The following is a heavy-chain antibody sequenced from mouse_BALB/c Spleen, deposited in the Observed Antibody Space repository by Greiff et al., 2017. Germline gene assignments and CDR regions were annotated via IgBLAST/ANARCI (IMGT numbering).Heavy chain of an antibody. Sequence: VQLQESGAELVRPGTSVKISCKASGYTFTNYWLGWVKQRPGHGLEWIGDIYPGGGYTNYNEKFKGKATLTADTSSSTAYMQLSSLTSEDSAVYFCAGLLRYAMDYWGQGTSVTVSS. CDR1: GYTFTNYW. CDR2: IYPGGGYT. V-gene: IGHV1-63*02. CDR3: AGLLRYAMDY. J-gene: IGHJ4*01. D-gene: IGHD1-1*01.